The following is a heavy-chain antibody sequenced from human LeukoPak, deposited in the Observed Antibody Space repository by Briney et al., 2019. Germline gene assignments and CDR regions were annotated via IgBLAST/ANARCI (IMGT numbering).Heavy chain of an antibody. J-gene: IGHJ6*03. CDR2: ISGGGVST. Sequence: GGSLRLSCAASGFTFSSFPMSWVRQAPGKGLEWVSVISGGGVSTYYADSVRGRFTISRDNSKNTLYLQMNSLRAEDTAIYYCAKNGDRGAYCTGGTCYPYFYYYMDVWGKGTTVTI. D-gene: IGHD2-15*01. CDR3: AKNGDRGAYCTGGTCYPYFYYYMDV. CDR1: GFTFSSFP. V-gene: IGHV3-23*01.